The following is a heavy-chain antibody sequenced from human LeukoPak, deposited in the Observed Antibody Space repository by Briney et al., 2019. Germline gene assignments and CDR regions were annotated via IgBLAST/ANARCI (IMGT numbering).Heavy chain of an antibody. CDR1: GFTFSSYA. D-gene: IGHD5-12*01. J-gene: IGHJ4*02. CDR3: AREIGGYSGYDSPVFDY. V-gene: IGHV3-30*04. CDR2: ISYDGSNK. Sequence: GGSLRLSCAASGFTFSSYAMSWVRQAPGKGLEWVAVISYDGSNKYYADSVKGRFTISRDNSKNTLYLQMNSLRAEDTAVYYCAREIGGYSGYDSPVFDYWGQGTLVTVSS.